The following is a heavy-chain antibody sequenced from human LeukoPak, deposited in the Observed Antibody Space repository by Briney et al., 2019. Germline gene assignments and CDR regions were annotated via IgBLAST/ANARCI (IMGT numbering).Heavy chain of an antibody. CDR1: GFTFDDYG. V-gene: IGHV3-20*04. CDR3: ARRGDSSDYWYFDL. CDR2: INWNGGRT. D-gene: IGHD3-22*01. Sequence: GGALRLSCGASGFTFDDYGMSWVRQGPGKGLEWVSGINWNGGRTGYADSVKGRFTMYRDNAKNFLYLQMNSLRAEDTAFYYCARRGDSSDYWYFDLWGRGTLVTVSS. J-gene: IGHJ2*01.